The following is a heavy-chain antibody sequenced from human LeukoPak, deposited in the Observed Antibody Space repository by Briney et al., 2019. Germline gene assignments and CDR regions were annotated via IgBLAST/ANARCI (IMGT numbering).Heavy chain of an antibody. CDR3: ATVLRGDGFDY. Sequence: ASVKVSCKVSGYTFTDYYMHWVQQAPGKGREWMGLVDPEDGETIYAEKFQGRVTITADTATDTAYMELSSLRSEDTAVYYCATVLRGDGFDYWGQGTLVTVSS. J-gene: IGHJ4*02. CDR2: VDPEDGET. CDR1: GYTFTDYY. D-gene: IGHD3-9*01. V-gene: IGHV1-69-2*01.